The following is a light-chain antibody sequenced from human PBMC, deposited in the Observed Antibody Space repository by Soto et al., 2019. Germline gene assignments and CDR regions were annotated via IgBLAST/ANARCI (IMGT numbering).Light chain of an antibody. J-gene: IGKJ2*01. CDR2: KVS. V-gene: IGKV2-30*01. Sequence: DVVMTQSPLSLPVTLGQPASISCRSSQSLVYSDGNTYLMWFQQRPGQSPRRLISKVSNRDSGVPDRLSGSESGTDFTLKISRVEAEDVGVYYCMQGTHWPPYTFGQGTKLEIK. CDR3: MQGTHWPPYT. CDR1: QSLVYSDGNTY.